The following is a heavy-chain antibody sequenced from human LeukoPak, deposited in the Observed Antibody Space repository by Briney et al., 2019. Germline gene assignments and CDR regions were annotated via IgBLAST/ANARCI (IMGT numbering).Heavy chain of an antibody. J-gene: IGHJ4*02. CDR2: INHSGST. D-gene: IGHD5-24*01. CDR1: GGSFSGYY. CDR3: ARYTYKHDC. Sequence: SETLSFTCAVYGGSFSGYYWSWIRQPPGKGLEWIGEINHSGSTNYNPSLKSRVTISVDTSKNQFSLKLSSVTAADTAVYYCARYTYKHDCWGQGTLVTVSS. V-gene: IGHV4-34*01.